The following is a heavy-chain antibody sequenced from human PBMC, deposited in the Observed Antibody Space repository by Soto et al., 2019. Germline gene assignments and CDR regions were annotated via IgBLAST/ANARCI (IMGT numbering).Heavy chain of an antibody. V-gene: IGHV1-2*04. D-gene: IGHD6-19*01. CDR3: ARDMGIAVAGTTVDY. Sequence: QVQLVQSGAEVKKPGASVKVSCKASGYTFTGYYMHWVRQAPGQGLEWMGWINPNSGGTNYAQKFQGWDTMTRDTSMSTAYMELSRLRSDDTAVYYCARDMGIAVAGTTVDYWGQGTLVTVSS. J-gene: IGHJ4*02. CDR2: INPNSGGT. CDR1: GYTFTGYY.